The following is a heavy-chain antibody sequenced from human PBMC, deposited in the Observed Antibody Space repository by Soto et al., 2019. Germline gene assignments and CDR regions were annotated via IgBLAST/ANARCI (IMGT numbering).Heavy chain of an antibody. CDR3: ARVGITMIVVELDY. J-gene: IGHJ4*02. D-gene: IGHD3-22*01. CDR2: IYHSGST. Sequence: SETLSLTCAVSGYSISSGYYWGWIRQPPGKGLEWIGSIYHSGSTYYNPSLKSRVTISVDTSKNQFSLKLSSVTAADTAVYYCARVGITMIVVELDYWGQGTLVTVSS. CDR1: GYSISSGYY. V-gene: IGHV4-38-2*01.